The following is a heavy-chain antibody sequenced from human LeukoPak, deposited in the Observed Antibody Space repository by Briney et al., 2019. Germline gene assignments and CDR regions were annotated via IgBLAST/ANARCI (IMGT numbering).Heavy chain of an antibody. CDR3: AMRHSSGWYTLGY. V-gene: IGHV3-30*02. CDR2: IRYDGSSK. D-gene: IGHD6-19*01. CDR1: GFTFSSYG. J-gene: IGHJ4*02. Sequence: PGGSLRLSCAASGFTFSSYGMHWVRQAPGKGLEWVAFIRYDGSSKYYADSVKGRFTISRDNSKNTLDLQMNSLRLEDTAVYYCAMRHSSGWYTLGYWGQGTLVTVSS.